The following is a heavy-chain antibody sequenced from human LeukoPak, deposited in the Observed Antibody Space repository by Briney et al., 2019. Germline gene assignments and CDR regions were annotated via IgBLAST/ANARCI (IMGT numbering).Heavy chain of an antibody. Sequence: HPGGSLRLSCAASGFTFSHYGMTWVRQAPGKGLEWVSAISGSGGSTYYAGSVKGRFTISRDNSKSTLYLQMNSLRADDTAVYYCAKSHHVTAIDYWGQGTLVTVSS. J-gene: IGHJ4*02. CDR3: AKSHHVTAIDY. CDR1: GFTFSHYG. V-gene: IGHV3-23*01. D-gene: IGHD2-21*02. CDR2: ISGSGGST.